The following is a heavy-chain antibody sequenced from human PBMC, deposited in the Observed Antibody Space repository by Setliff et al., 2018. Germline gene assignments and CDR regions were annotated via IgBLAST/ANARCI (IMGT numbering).Heavy chain of an antibody. CDR2: IYPGDSDT. J-gene: IGHJ5*02. CDR1: GYSFTSYW. Sequence: GESLKISCKGSGYSFTSYWIGWVRQMPGKGLEWMGIIYPGDSDTRYSPSFQGQVTISADKYISTAYLQWSSLKASDTAMYYCARSRSNFWSGYFNWFDPWGQGTLVTVSS. CDR3: ARSRSNFWSGYFNWFDP. D-gene: IGHD3-3*01. V-gene: IGHV5-51*01.